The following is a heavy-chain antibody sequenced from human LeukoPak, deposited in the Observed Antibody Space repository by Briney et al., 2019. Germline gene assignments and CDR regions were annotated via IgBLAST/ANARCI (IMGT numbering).Heavy chain of an antibody. CDR2: VYGGGNT. CDR1: GFTVANDR. D-gene: IGHD5-24*01. CDR3: VRERFGAIVES. V-gene: IGHV3-53*01. J-gene: IGHJ4*02. Sequence: GGSLRLSCAASGFTVANDRTSWVRQAPGKGLEWVSTVYGGGNTAYADSVKGRFTISRDTSKNTLLLQMNSLRAEDTALYFCVRERFGAIVESWGQGALVIVSS.